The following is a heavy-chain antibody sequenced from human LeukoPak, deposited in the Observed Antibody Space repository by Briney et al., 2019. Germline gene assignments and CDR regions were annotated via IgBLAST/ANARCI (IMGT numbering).Heavy chain of an antibody. CDR2: INHSGST. CDR1: GGSLSGYY. J-gene: IGHJ4*02. D-gene: IGHD5-18*01. CDR3: ARVSGYSYGYYFDY. V-gene: IGHV4-34*01. Sequence: SETLSLTCAVYGGSLSGYYWSWIRQPPGKGLEWIGEINHSGSTNYNPSLKSRVTISVDTSKNQFSLKLSSVTAADTAVYYCARVSGYSYGYYFDYWGQGTLVTVSS.